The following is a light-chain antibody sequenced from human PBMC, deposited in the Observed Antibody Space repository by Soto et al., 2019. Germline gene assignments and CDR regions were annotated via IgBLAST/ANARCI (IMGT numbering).Light chain of an antibody. J-gene: IGKJ1*01. Sequence: VLSQSPATVSVSPGERATLSGRASQSVSIKLARYQQKPGQAPRLLIYDTSTRATGIPARFSGSGSGTEFTLTISSLQSEDFAVYYCQQYDYWPRTFGQGTKVDI. CDR2: DTS. V-gene: IGKV3-15*01. CDR1: QSVSIK. CDR3: QQYDYWPRT.